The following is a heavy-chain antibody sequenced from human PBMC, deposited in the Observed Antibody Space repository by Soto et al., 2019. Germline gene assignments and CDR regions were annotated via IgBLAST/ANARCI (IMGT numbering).Heavy chain of an antibody. CDR3: AKDRNYYFDGSGYPY. V-gene: IGHV3-23*01. CDR1: GFTFSNYA. D-gene: IGHD3-22*01. J-gene: IGHJ4*02. Sequence: PGGSLRLSCAASGFTFSNYAMSWVRQAPGKGLEWVSEVIGSGGSTYYADSVKGRFSISRDNSKNTLFLQMNSLRAEDTAVYYCAKDRNYYFDGSGYPYWGQGTQVTVSS. CDR2: VIGSGGST.